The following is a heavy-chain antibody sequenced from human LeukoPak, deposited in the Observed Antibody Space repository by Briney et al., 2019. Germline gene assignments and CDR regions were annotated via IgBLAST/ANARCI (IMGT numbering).Heavy chain of an antibody. J-gene: IGHJ5*02. V-gene: IGHV4-38-2*02. CDR2: IYTSGST. D-gene: IGHD6-13*01. Sequence: SETLSLTCTVSGYSISSGYYWGWIRQPPGKGLEWIGRIYTSGSTNYNPSLKSRVTMSVDTSKNQSSLKLSSVTAADTAVYYCARDWRYSSRWPFPAPGWFDPWGQGTLVTVSS. CDR3: ARDWRYSSRWPFPAPGWFDP. CDR1: GYSISSGYY.